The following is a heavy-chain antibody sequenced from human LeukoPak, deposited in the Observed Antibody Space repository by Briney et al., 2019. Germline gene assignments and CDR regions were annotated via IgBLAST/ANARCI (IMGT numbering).Heavy chain of an antibody. CDR2: TYYRSKWYN. J-gene: IGHJ4*02. CDR3: ARGIDSSAYYAFDY. V-gene: IGHV6-1*01. Sequence: SQTLSLTCAISGDSVSSDSAAWNWIRQSPSRGLEWLGRTYYRSKWYNDYAVSVKSRITINADTSKNQFSLQLNSVTPEDTAVYYCARGIDSSAYYAFDYWGQGTLVTVSS. D-gene: IGHD3-22*01. CDR1: GDSVSSDSAA.